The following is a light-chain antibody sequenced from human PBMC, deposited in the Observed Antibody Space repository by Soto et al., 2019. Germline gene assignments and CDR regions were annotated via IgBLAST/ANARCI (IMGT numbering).Light chain of an antibody. V-gene: IGKV3-15*01. CDR1: QSISSS. CDR3: QQYETFSGT. CDR2: GAS. J-gene: IGKJ1*01. Sequence: EIVMTQSPATLSVSAGERVTLSCRASQSISSSLAWYQQKPGQAPSLLFYGASTRASGVPARFSGSGSGTEFTLTISSLQSEDFATYYCQQYETFSGTFGPGTKVEI.